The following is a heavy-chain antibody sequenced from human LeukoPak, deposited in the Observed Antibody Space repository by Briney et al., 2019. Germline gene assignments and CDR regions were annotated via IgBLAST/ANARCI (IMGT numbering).Heavy chain of an antibody. Sequence: GGSLRLSCSASGFTFNNYAMSWVRQAPGKGLEWVSALSGSGGSTYYADSVKGRFTISRDNAKNSLYLQMNSLRAEDTAVYYCAVATITDYFDYWGQGTLVTVSS. V-gene: IGHV3-23*01. CDR3: AVATITDYFDY. CDR1: GFTFNNYA. J-gene: IGHJ4*02. CDR2: LSGSGGST. D-gene: IGHD5-24*01.